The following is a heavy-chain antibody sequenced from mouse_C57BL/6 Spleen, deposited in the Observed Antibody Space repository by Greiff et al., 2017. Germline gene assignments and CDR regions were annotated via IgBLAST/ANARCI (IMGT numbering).Heavy chain of an antibody. CDR3: ARRSFITTVVGYFDV. J-gene: IGHJ1*03. D-gene: IGHD1-1*01. V-gene: IGHV1-69*01. CDR2: IDPSDSYT. Sequence: QVQLQQSGAELVMPGASVKLSCKASGYTFTSYWMHWVKQRPGQGLEWIGEIDPSDSYTNYNQKFKGKSTLTVDKSSSTAYMQLSSLTSEDSAVYYCARRSFITTVVGYFDVWGTGTTVTVSS. CDR1: GYTFTSYW.